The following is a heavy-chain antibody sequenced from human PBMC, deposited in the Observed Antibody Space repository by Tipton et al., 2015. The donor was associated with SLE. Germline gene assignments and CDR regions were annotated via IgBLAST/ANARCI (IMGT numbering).Heavy chain of an antibody. CDR1: GGSVSSGSYY. CDR3: VRLRSKVLIDY. J-gene: IGHJ4*02. CDR2: IYYSGST. D-gene: IGHD2-8*01. Sequence: TLSLTCTVSGGSVSSGSYYWAWIRQPPGKGPEWIGTIYYSGSTYYYPSLKRRITISVDTSKNQFPLEVRSVTAADTAVYYCVRLRSKVLIDYWGQGTLVTVSS. V-gene: IGHV4-39*06.